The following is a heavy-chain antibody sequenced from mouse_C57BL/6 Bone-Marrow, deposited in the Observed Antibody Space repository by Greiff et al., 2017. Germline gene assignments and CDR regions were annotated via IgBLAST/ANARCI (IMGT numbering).Heavy chain of an antibody. CDR3: SRGDYSGNRWYFDV. V-gene: IGHV1-64*01. CDR1: GYTFTSYW. J-gene: IGHJ1*03. CDR2: IHPNSGST. D-gene: IGHD1-1*01. Sequence: QVQLQQPGAELVKPGASVKLSCKASGYTFTSYWMHWVKQRPGQGLEWIGMIHPNSGSTNYNEKFKSKATLTVDKSSSTAYMQLSSLTSEDSAVYDCSRGDYSGNRWYFDVWGTGTTVTVSS.